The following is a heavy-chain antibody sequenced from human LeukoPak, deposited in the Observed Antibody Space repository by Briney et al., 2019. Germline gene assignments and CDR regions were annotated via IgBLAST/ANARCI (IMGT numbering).Heavy chain of an antibody. V-gene: IGHV3-74*01. D-gene: IGHD1-26*01. CDR3: GRDEKIVGASGQDY. Sequence: GGSLRLSCAASGFTFGSYWMHWVRHAPGKGLVWVSRINTDGGDTLYADSVTGRVTISRDNAKNTLFLQINSLRAEDTAVYYCGRDEKIVGASGQDYWGQGTLVTVSS. CDR2: INTDGGDT. J-gene: IGHJ4*02. CDR1: GFTFGSYW.